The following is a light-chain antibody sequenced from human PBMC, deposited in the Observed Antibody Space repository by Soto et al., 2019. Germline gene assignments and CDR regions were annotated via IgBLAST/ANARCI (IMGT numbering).Light chain of an antibody. CDR1: SSDVGGYNY. Sequence: QSVLTHPASVSGSPGQSITISCTGTSSDVGGYNYVSWYQQHPGKAPKLMIYAVTDRPSGVSSRFSGSKSANTASLTISGLQAEDEDDYYCSSYTSSSTLFGTGTKLTVL. V-gene: IGLV2-14*01. CDR2: AVT. CDR3: SSYTSSSTL. J-gene: IGLJ1*01.